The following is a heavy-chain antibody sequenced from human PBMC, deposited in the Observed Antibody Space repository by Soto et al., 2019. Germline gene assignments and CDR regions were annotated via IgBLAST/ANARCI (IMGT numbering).Heavy chain of an antibody. D-gene: IGHD3-22*01. V-gene: IGHV3-23*01. CDR3: VKDDGGYPSTAPH. CDR2: ISGSRDRT. CDR1: GFTFSSYS. Sequence: GGSLRLPCAASGFTFSSYSINWVRQAPGKGLEWVSGISGSRDRTYYADSVKGRFTISKDISRNSLSLQLDSLGVEDTAVYFCVKDDGGYPSTAPHWGQGTLVTVSS. J-gene: IGHJ4*02.